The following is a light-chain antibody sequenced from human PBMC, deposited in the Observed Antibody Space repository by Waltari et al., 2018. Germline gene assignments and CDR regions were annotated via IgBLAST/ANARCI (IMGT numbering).Light chain of an antibody. Sequence: QSALTQPASVSGSPGPSVTITCTGTRSDVTFSNYVSWYQQHPGKAPKPIIYDAYYRPSGVANRFSGSKSDNTASLTISGLQPEDEAEYYCSSYASRNYRVLFGGGTTLTVL. J-gene: IGLJ2*01. CDR2: DAY. CDR1: RSDVTFSNY. V-gene: IGLV2-14*03. CDR3: SSYASRNYRVL.